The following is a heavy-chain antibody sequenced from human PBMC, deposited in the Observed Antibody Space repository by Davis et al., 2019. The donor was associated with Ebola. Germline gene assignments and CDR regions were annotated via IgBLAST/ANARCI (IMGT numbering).Heavy chain of an antibody. CDR2: IKQDGNEK. J-gene: IGHJ2*01. CDR1: GFTFSSYW. CDR3: AREDHIAVAGTGWYFDL. Sequence: GGSLRLSCAASGFTFSSYWMSWVRQAPGKGLEWVANIKQDGNEKYYVDSVKGRFTISRDNAKNSLYLQINSLRAEDTAVYYCAREDHIAVAGTGWYFDLWGRGTLVTVSS. D-gene: IGHD6-19*01. V-gene: IGHV3-7*01.